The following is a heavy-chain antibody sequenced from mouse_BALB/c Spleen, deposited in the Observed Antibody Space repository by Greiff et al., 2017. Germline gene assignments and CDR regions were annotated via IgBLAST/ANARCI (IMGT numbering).Heavy chain of an antibody. Sequence: VKLMESGPGLVAPSQSLSITCTVSGFSLTSYGVHWVRQPPGKGLEWLGVIWAGGSTNYNSALMSRLSISKDNSKSQVFLKMNSLQTDDTAMYYCARDSPLHYYAMDYWGQGTSVTVSS. V-gene: IGHV2-9*02. CDR2: IWAGGST. CDR1: GFSLTSYG. D-gene: IGHD1-1*01. J-gene: IGHJ4*01. CDR3: ARDSPLHYYAMDY.